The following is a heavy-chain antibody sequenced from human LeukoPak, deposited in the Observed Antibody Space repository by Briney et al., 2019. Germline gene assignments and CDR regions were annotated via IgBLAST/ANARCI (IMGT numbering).Heavy chain of an antibody. Sequence: PSETLSLTCTVSGGSISSGAYFWSWIRQHPGKGLDWIGFIYYSGTTYYDPSLESRVIISVDTSKNQFSLKLSSVTAADTAVYYCAREAYDSSRHRYSQHWGQGTLVTVSS. CDR3: AREAYDSSRHRYSQH. CDR1: GGSISSGAYF. CDR2: IYYSGTT. V-gene: IGHV4-31*03. J-gene: IGHJ1*01. D-gene: IGHD3-22*01.